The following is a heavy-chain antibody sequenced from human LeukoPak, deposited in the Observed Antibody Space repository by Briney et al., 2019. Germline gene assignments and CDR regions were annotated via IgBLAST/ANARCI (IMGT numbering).Heavy chain of an antibody. CDR2: IWYDGSNK. D-gene: IGHD6-19*01. Sequence: PGGSLRLSCAASGFTFSSYGMHWVRQAPGKALEWVSFIWYDGSNKYYADSVKGRFTISRDNSKNTLYPQMNSLRAEDTAVYYCARVLVVSGWTNIDYWGQGTLVTVSS. CDR1: GFTFSSYG. CDR3: ARVLVVSGWTNIDY. V-gene: IGHV3-33*01. J-gene: IGHJ4*02.